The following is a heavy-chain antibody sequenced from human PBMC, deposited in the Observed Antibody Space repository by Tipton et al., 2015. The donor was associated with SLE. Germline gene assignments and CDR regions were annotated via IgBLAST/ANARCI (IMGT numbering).Heavy chain of an antibody. J-gene: IGHJ4*02. D-gene: IGHD6-13*01. Sequence: TLSLTCTVSGGSISSSSYYWGWIRQPPGKGLEWIGSIYYSGSTYYNPSLKSRVTISRDNAKNSLYLQMNSLRAEDTAVYYCARGSIEAAAGTAPLNYWGQGTLVTVSS. V-gene: IGHV4-39*02. CDR3: ARGSIEAAAGTAPLNY. CDR1: GGSISSSSYY. CDR2: IYYSGST.